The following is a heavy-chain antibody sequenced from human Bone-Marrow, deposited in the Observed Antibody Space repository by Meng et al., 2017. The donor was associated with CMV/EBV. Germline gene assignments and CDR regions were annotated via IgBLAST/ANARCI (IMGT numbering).Heavy chain of an antibody. J-gene: IGHJ4*02. V-gene: IGHV4-34*01. D-gene: IGHD3-3*01. Sequence: SEPLSLTCAVYGGSFSGYYWSWIRQPPGKGLEWIGEINHSGSTNYNPSLKSRVTISVDTSKNQFSLKLSSVTAADTAVYYCARVRGFWSGYNLDYWGQGTLVTVSS. CDR3: ARVRGFWSGYNLDY. CDR1: GGSFSGYY. CDR2: INHSGST.